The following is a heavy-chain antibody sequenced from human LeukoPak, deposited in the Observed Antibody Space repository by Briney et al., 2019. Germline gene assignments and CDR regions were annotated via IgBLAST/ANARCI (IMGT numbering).Heavy chain of an antibody. CDR3: AKDYYYDSGTFDS. CDR2: ISDSGGDT. D-gene: IGHD3-10*01. J-gene: IGHJ4*02. CDR1: GFTFSSYA. Sequence: GGSLRLSCVASGFTFSSYAMSWVRQAPGKGLEWVSRISDSGGDTYYANSVKGRFTISRDNSKNTLYVQMNSLRAEDTAVYYCAKDYYYDSGTFDSWGQGTLVTVSS. V-gene: IGHV3-23*01.